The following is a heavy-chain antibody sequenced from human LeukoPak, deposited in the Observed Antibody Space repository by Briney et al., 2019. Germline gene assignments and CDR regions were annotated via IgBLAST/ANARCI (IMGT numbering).Heavy chain of an antibody. V-gene: IGHV4-59*08. CDR1: GGSISSYY. CDR3: ARTIPDSSGYYYSDY. Sequence: SETLSLTCTVSGGSISSYYWSCIRQPPGKELEWIGYIYYSGRTYYNPSLKSRVTISVDTSKNQFSLSLSSVTAADTAVYYCARTIPDSSGYYYSDYWGQGTLVTVSS. J-gene: IGHJ4*02. D-gene: IGHD3-22*01. CDR2: IYYSGRT.